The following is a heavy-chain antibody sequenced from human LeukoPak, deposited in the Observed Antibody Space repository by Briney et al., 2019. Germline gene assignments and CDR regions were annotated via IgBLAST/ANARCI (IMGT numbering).Heavy chain of an antibody. CDR1: GYTFTGYY. CDR2: INPNSGDT. CDR3: ASIAVANQKSDY. V-gene: IGHV1-2*02. J-gene: IGHJ4*02. D-gene: IGHD6-19*01. Sequence: ASVKVSCKASGYTFTGYYMHWVRQAPGQGLEWMGWINPNSGDTNYAQKFQGRVTMTRDTSISTAYMELSRLRSDDTAVYYCASIAVANQKSDYWGQGTLVTVSS.